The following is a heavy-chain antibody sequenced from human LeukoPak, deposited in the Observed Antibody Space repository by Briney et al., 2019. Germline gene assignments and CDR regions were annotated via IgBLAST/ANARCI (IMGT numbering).Heavy chain of an antibody. CDR2: INPNSGNT. CDR1: GYTFTTLD. V-gene: IGHV1-8*03. D-gene: IGHD2-15*01. CDR3: ARVDGSPDY. J-gene: IGHJ4*02. Sequence: ASVKVSCKASGYTFTTLDINWVRQATGQGLEWMGWINPNSGNTGNAHKFQGRVTITRDTSISTAYMELSSLRSDDTAVYHCARVDGSPDYWGQGTLVTVSS.